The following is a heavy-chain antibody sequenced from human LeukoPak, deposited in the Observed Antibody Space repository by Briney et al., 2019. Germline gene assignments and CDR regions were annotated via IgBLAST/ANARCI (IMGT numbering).Heavy chain of an antibody. Sequence: SETLSLTCTVYGGSFSGHYWRWIRQPPGKGLEWIGELNHSGATNYNPSLRSRVTISVDTSKNQFSLKLSSVTAADTAVYFCARQGSYSLDYSGDGDLVTASS. D-gene: IGHD3-3*01. CDR3: ARQGSYSLDY. J-gene: IGHJ4*03. V-gene: IGHV4-34*01. CDR1: GGSFSGHY. CDR2: LNHSGAT.